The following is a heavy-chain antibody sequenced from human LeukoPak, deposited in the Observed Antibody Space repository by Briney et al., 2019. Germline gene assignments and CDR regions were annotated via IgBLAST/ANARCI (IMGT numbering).Heavy chain of an antibody. Sequence: ASVKVSCKASGYIFTDYYMHWVRQVPGQGLEWMGIINPSGGSTSYAQKFQGRVTMTRDTSTSTVYMELSSLRSEDTAVYYCARLPEYNWNDVTYYYYYYGMDVWGQGTTVTVSS. CDR1: GYIFTDYY. CDR3: ARLPEYNWNDVTYYYYYYGMDV. J-gene: IGHJ6*02. D-gene: IGHD1-1*01. CDR2: INPSGGST. V-gene: IGHV1-46*01.